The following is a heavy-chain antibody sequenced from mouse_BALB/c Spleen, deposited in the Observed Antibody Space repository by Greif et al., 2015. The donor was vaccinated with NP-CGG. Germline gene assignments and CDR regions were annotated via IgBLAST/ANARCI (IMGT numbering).Heavy chain of an antibody. J-gene: IGHJ2*01. Sequence: DVQLQESGPGLVKPSQSLSLTCTVTGYSITSDYAWNWIRQFPGNKLEWMGYISYSGSTSYNPSLKSRISITRDTSKNQFFLQLNSVTTEDTATYYCARGGYYGSRYYFDYWGQGTTLTASS. CDR2: ISYSGST. D-gene: IGHD1-1*01. CDR1: GYSITSDYA. CDR3: ARGGYYGSRYYFDY. V-gene: IGHV3-2*02.